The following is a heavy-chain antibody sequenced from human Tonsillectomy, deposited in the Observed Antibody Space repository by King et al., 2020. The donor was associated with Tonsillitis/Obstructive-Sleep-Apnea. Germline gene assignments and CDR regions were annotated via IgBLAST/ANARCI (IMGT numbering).Heavy chain of an antibody. V-gene: IGHV5-51*01. CDR3: AGFGGPQFVQVQFDF. CDR1: GYKFSDYW. Sequence: QLVQSGAELKKAGESLKISCKGSGYKFSDYWIAWVRQMSGKGLEWMGIIYPGDSQTRYSPSFQGQVTISADKSITTAYLQWSRLEASDTAMYFCAGFGGPQFVQVQFDFWGQGTLVTVSS. J-gene: IGHJ4*02. CDR2: IYPGDSQT. D-gene: IGHD3-16*01.